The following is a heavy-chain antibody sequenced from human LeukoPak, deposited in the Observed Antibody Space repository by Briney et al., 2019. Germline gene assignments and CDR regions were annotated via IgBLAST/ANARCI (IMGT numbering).Heavy chain of an antibody. CDR1: GFTFSSYS. Sequence: GGSLRLSCAASGFTFSSYSMNWVRQAPGKGLEWVSSISSSSSYIYYADSVKGRFTISRDNAKNSLYLQMNSLRAEDTAVYYCASLSAAVVTSYYFDYWGQGTLVTVSS. D-gene: IGHD4-23*01. J-gene: IGHJ4*02. CDR3: ASLSAAVVTSYYFDY. V-gene: IGHV3-21*01. CDR2: ISSSSSYI.